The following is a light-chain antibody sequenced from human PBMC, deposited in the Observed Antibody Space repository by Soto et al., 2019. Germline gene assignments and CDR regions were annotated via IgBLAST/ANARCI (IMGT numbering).Light chain of an antibody. CDR2: LEASGSY. Sequence: QLVLTQSSSASASLGSSVKLTCTLSSGYSNYIIAWHQQQPGKAPRYLMKLEASGSYNKGSGVPDRFSGSSSGADRYLTISNLQFEDEADYYCETWDSSTHVVFGGGTQLTVL. CDR1: SGYSNYI. CDR3: ETWDSSTHVV. V-gene: IGLV4-60*02. J-gene: IGLJ2*01.